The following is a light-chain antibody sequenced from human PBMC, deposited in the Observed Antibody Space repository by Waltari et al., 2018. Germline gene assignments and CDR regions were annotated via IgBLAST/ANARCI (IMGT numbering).Light chain of an antibody. CDR3: QQRSKSFT. CDR2: DAS. Sequence: ILLKQSPATLSLSPADRASLSCRASQSISSYLAWYQQKPGQAPRLLIYDASTRDTGIPARFSGSGSVTDFTLTISSLEPEDFAIYYCQQRSKSFTFGPGTKVDMK. J-gene: IGKJ3*01. V-gene: IGKV3-11*01. CDR1: QSISSY.